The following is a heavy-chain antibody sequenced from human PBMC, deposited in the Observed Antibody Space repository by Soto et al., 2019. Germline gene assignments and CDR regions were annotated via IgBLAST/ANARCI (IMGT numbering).Heavy chain of an antibody. CDR2: IYDSGNT. J-gene: IGHJ6*02. V-gene: IGHV4-4*02. CDR3: ATCQLGEYYYAMDI. Sequence: PSVTLSLTCGVSGDSITTYKWWTWVRQTPGKGLEWIGEIYDSGNTRYNPSLKSRVTISKDTSKNELSLKLNSVTVADTAVYYCATCQLGEYYYAMDIWGQGTTVTVSS. D-gene: IGHD7-27*01. CDR1: GDSITTYKW.